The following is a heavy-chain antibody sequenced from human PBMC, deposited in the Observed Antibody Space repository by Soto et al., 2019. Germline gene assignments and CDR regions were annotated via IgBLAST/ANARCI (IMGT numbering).Heavy chain of an antibody. D-gene: IGHD1-1*01. CDR1: GFTFNSYS. Sequence: PGGSLRLSCVASGFTFNSYSMNWVRQAPGKGLEWVSSISSANAYIYYADSVKGRFTISRDNARNSLYLNMDSLRVGDTATYYCVRGTPTPGLDIWGRGTTVTVSS. CDR3: VRGTPTPGLDI. J-gene: IGHJ6*02. CDR2: ISSANAYI. V-gene: IGHV3-21*04.